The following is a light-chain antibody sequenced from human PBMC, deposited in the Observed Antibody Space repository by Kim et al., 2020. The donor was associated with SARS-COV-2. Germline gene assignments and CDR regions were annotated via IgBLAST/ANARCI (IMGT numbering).Light chain of an antibody. CDR1: QSLLHSNGYNY. CDR3: MQALQTPNS. Sequence: DIVMTQSPLSLPVTPGEPASISCRSSQSLLHSNGYNYLDWYLQKPGQSPQLLIYMTSYRASGVPDRFSGSGSGTDFTLKISSVEAEDVGVYYCMQALQTPNSFGQGTKLEIK. J-gene: IGKJ2*03. V-gene: IGKV2-28*01. CDR2: MTS.